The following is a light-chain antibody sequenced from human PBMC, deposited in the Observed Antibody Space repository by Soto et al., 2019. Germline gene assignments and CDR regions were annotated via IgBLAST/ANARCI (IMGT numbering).Light chain of an antibody. CDR1: SSNIGATYD. Sequence: QSVLTQPPSVSGAPGQRVTISCTGSSSNIGATYDVHWYQQFPGTAPKLLIYANTNRPSGVPDRFSGSKSGTSASLAITGLQAEDEADYYCQSYDSSLSGYVFGTGTQLTVL. CDR2: ANT. V-gene: IGLV1-40*01. J-gene: IGLJ1*01. CDR3: QSYDSSLSGYV.